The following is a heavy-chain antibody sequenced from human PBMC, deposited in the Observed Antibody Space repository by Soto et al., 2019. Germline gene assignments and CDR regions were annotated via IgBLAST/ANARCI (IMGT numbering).Heavy chain of an antibody. D-gene: IGHD3-3*01. Sequence: SETLSLTCAVYGGSFSGYYWSWIRQPPGKGLEWIGEINHSGSTNYNPSLKSRVTISVDTSKNQFSLKLSSVTAADTAVYYCARGRGLYYDFWSGSVIDYWGQGTLVTVSS. CDR2: INHSGST. V-gene: IGHV4-34*01. CDR3: ARGRGLYYDFWSGSVIDY. CDR1: GGSFSGYY. J-gene: IGHJ4*02.